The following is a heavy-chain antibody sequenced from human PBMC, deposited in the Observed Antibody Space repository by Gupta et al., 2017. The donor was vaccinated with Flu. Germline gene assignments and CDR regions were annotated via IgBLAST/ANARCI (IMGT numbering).Heavy chain of an antibody. V-gene: IGHV3-30*18. D-gene: IGHD3-16*01. CDR1: GLAFSSYA. CDR3: AKDPGGYPYAYFDF. J-gene: IGHJ4*02. CDR2: MSLDGTNE. Sequence: QVKLVESGGGVFQSGRSLRLSCAVSGLAFSSYAMHWVRQAPGQGLEWVAGMSLDGTNEFYADSVMGRFTITRDNSKNTLYLQMDSVRDEDSAIYFCAKDPGGYPYAYFDFWGQGTRVTVSS.